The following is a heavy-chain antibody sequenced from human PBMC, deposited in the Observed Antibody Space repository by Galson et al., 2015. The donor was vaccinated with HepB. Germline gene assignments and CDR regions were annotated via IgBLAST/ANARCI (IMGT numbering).Heavy chain of an antibody. CDR2: ISTTSYS. D-gene: IGHD1-26*01. CDR3: VKDMYNGHSCDY. J-gene: IGHJ4*02. CDR1: GFTFSDYY. V-gene: IGHV3-11*06. Sequence: SLRLSCAASGFTFSDYYMSWVRQAPGRGLEWVSYISTTSYSNYADSVKGRFTISRDDAKNSLYLQMNSLIAEDTAVYYCVKDMYNGHSCDYWGKGTLVTV.